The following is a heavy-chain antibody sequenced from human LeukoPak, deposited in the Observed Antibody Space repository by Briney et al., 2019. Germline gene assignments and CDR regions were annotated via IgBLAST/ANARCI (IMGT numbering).Heavy chain of an antibody. CDR2: FDPEDGET. CDR1: GYTLTELS. CDR3: ATVYYDSSGYYQPYWYFDL. V-gene: IGHV1-24*01. J-gene: IGHJ2*01. Sequence: GASVKVSCKVSGYTLTELSMHWVRQAPGKGLEWMGGFDPEDGETIYAQKFQGRVTMTEDTSTDTAYMELSSLRSEDTAVYYCATVYYDSSGYYQPYWYFDLWGRGTLVTVSS. D-gene: IGHD3-22*01.